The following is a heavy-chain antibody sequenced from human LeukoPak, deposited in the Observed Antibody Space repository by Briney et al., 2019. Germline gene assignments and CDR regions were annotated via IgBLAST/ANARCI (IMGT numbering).Heavy chain of an antibody. CDR2: INHSGST. CDR3: ASRDYDFWSGYYTAYY. CDR1: GFTFSSYA. D-gene: IGHD3-3*01. Sequence: GSLRLSCAASGFTFSSYAMSWVRQAPGKGLEWIGEINHSGSTNYNPSLKSRVTISVDTSKNQFSLKLSSVTAADTAVYYCASRDYDFWSGYYTAYYWGQGTLVTVSS. V-gene: IGHV4-34*01. J-gene: IGHJ4*02.